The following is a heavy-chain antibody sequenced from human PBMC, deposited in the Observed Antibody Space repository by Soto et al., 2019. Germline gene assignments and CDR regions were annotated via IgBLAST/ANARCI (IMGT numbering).Heavy chain of an antibody. J-gene: IGHJ4*02. Sequence: SETLSLTCAVYGGSFSGYYWSWIRQPPGKGLEWIGEINHSGSTNYNPSLKSRVTISVDTSKNQFSLKLSSLRSEDTAVYYCVSGVDFWSGYSFDYWGQGTLVTVSS. CDR2: INHSGST. D-gene: IGHD3-3*01. V-gene: IGHV4-34*01. CDR3: VSGVDFWSGYSFDY. CDR1: GGSFSGYY.